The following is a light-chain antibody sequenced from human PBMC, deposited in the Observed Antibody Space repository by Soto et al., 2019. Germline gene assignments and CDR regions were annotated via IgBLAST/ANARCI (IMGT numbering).Light chain of an antibody. CDR3: QQYDKVPQT. CDR2: RIS. J-gene: IGKJ1*01. V-gene: IGKV3-20*01. CDR1: QSLSSLLGGDY. Sequence: EIVLTQSPVTLSLSPGERATLSCRASQSLSSLLGGDYLSWYQHKPGQAPRLLIHRISTRATGIPDRFSGSGSSTDFTLTISRLEPEDFAVYYCQQYDKVPQTFGQGTRVEIK.